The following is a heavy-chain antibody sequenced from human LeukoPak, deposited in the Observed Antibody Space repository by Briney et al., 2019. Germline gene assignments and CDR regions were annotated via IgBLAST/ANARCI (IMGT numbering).Heavy chain of an antibody. Sequence: PGRPLRLSCAASGFTFSTYAVHWVRQAPGKGLEWVTVISYDGSNKYYADSVKGRFTISRDNSKNTLYLQMNSLRAEDTAVYYCAIIYYDPSVTLTGALDIWGQGTMVTVSS. CDR1: GFTFSTYA. CDR3: AIIYYDPSVTLTGALDI. J-gene: IGHJ3*02. V-gene: IGHV3-30-3*01. D-gene: IGHD3-22*01. CDR2: ISYDGSNK.